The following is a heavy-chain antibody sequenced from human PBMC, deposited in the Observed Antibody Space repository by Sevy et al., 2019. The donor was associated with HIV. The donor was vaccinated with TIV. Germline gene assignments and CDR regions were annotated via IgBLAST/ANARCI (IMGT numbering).Heavy chain of an antibody. CDR3: ATSDTTGATSHFDS. Sequence: ASVKVSCKASGGTYSNYGFHWVRQAPGQGLEWMGGIIPIFGTPNYAQQFQGRVTITADESTSKADMKLSSLTSNYTAVYYWATSDTTGATSHFDSWGQGTLVTVSS. J-gene: IGHJ4*02. D-gene: IGHD1-1*01. CDR2: IIPIFGTP. V-gene: IGHV1-69*13. CDR1: GGTYSNYG.